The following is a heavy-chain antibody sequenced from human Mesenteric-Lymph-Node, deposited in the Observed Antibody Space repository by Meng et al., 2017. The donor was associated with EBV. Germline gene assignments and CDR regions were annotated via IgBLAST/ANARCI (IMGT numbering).Heavy chain of an antibody. D-gene: IGHD2-15*01. CDR2: IYYSGST. V-gene: IGHV4-59*01. CDR3: ARDLLCSGGSCYGY. J-gene: IGHJ4*02. Sequence: QVQLKGSGPGLVKPSETLSLTCTVSGGSISSYYWSWIRQPPGKGLEWIGYIYYSGSTNYNPSLKSRVTISVDTSKNQFSLKLSSVTAADTAVYYCARDLLCSGGSCYGYWGQGTLVTVSS. CDR1: GGSISSYY.